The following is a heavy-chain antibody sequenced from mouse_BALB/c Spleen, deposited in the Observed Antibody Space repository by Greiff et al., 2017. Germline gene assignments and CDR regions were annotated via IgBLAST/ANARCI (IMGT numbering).Heavy chain of an antibody. CDR3: ARGDYGNHRGFDV. CDR2: IWAGGST. CDR1: GFSLTSYG. D-gene: IGHD2-1*01. Sequence: QVQLKESGPGLVAPSQSLSITCTVSGFSLTSYGVHWVRQPPGKGLEWLGVIWAGGSTNYNSALMSRLSISKDNSKSQVFLKMNSLQTDDTAMYYCARGDYGNHRGFDVWGAGTTVTVSS. J-gene: IGHJ1*01. V-gene: IGHV2-9*02.